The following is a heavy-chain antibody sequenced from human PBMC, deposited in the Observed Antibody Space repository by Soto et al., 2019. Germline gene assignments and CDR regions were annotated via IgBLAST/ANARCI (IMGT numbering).Heavy chain of an antibody. CDR1: GFTVSSNY. V-gene: IGHV3-66*01. D-gene: IGHD2-15*01. Sequence: EVQLVESGGGLVQPGGSLRLSCAASGFTVSSNYMSWVRQAPGKGLEWVSVIYSGGSTYYADSVKGRFTITRNNSKNTLNLQMNSLRAEDTAVYYCARATCSGGSCYSWYFDLWGRGTLVTGSS. CDR2: IYSGGST. CDR3: ARATCSGGSCYSWYFDL. J-gene: IGHJ2*01.